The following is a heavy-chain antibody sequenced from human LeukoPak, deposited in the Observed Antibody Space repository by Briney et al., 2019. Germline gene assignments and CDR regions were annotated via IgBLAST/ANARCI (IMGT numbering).Heavy chain of an antibody. V-gene: IGHV4-59*01. D-gene: IGHD1-26*01. CDR1: GGSISSYY. Sequence: SETLSLTCTVSGGSISSYYWSWIRQPPGKGLEWIGYIYHSGSTNYNPSLKSRVTISVDTSKNQFSLKLSSVTAADTAVYYCARGEYSGSYYYSDYWGQGTLVTVSS. J-gene: IGHJ4*02. CDR2: IYHSGST. CDR3: ARGEYSGSYYYSDY.